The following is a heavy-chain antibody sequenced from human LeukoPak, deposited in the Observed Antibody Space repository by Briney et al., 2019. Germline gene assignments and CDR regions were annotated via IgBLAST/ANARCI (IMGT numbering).Heavy chain of an antibody. Sequence: SETLSLTCTVSGGSISSYYWSWIRQPPGKGLEWIGYIYYSGSTNYNPSLKSRVTISVDTSKNQFSLKLSSVTAADTAVYYCARRHYDSSGYEFDYWGQGTLVTVSS. D-gene: IGHD3-22*01. V-gene: IGHV4-59*08. CDR3: ARRHYDSSGYEFDY. CDR1: GGSISSYY. CDR2: IYYSGST. J-gene: IGHJ4*02.